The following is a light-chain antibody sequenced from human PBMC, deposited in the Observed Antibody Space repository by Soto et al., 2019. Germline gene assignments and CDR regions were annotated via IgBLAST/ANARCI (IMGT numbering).Light chain of an antibody. CDR2: GAS. Sequence: EIVLTQSPATLSVSPGGRATLSCRASQDVMYDLAWYQQKPGQAPRLLVYGASTRATDAPPRFRGSGSGTEFSLTISSLQSEDFATYYCQQYRSWPRTFGQWSRVEIK. CDR1: QDVMYD. J-gene: IGKJ1*01. CDR3: QQYRSWPRT. V-gene: IGKV3-15*01.